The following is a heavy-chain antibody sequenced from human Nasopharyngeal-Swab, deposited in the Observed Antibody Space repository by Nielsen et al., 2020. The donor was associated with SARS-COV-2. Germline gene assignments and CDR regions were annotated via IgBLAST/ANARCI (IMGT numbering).Heavy chain of an antibody. V-gene: IGHV3-23*01. CDR2: ISPSGYST. D-gene: IGHD3-16*01. CDR3: AKDGVRLNGIDV. CDR1: GFTFTNHA. Sequence: GESLKISCAASGFTFTNHAMRWVRLAPGKGLEWVSGISPSGYSTYYADSVKGRFTISRDNSKSTLYLQMNSLRAEDTAEYFCAKDGVRLNGIDVWGQGTTVTVSS. J-gene: IGHJ6*02.